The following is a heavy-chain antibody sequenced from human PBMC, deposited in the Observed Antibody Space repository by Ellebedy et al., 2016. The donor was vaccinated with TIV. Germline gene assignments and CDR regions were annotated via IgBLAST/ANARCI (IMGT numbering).Heavy chain of an antibody. CDR1: GGSFSGYY. CDR2: VNQSGRT. J-gene: IGHJ4*02. CDR3: AEGRSGWYYFDY. Sequence: SETLSLTCGVYGGSFSGYYWSWVRQPPGKGLEWIGEVNQSGRTNYHPSLKIRVTISVDTSKNQFSLRLSSVTAADTAVYYCAEGRSGWYYFDYWGQGTLVTVSS. V-gene: IGHV4-34*01. D-gene: IGHD6-19*01.